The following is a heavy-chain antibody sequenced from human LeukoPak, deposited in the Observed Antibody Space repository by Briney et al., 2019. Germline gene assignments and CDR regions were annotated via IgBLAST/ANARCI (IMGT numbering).Heavy chain of an antibody. CDR2: IYPGDSDT. CDR3: ARLGRRTGLRYFDWSPPDDY. V-gene: IGHV5-51*01. CDR1: GYSFTSYW. D-gene: IGHD3-9*01. J-gene: IGHJ4*02. Sequence: KAGESLKISCKGSGYSFTSYWIGWVRQMPGKGLEWMGIIYPGDSDTRYSPSFQGQVTISADKSISTAYLQWSSLKASDTAMYYCARLGRRTGLRYFDWSPPDDYWGQGTLVTVSS.